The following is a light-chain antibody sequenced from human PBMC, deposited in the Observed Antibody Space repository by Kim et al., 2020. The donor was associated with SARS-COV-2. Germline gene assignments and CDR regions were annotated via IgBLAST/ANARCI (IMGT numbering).Light chain of an antibody. CDR2: AAS. CDR3: QQYNSWPPCT. V-gene: IGKV3-15*01. J-gene: IGKJ1*01. CDR1: QSVSSN. Sequence: EIVITQSPATLSVSPGERATLSCRARQSVSSNLAWYQQKPGQGPRLLLYAASTRGTGVPARFSGSGSGTEFTLTISSLQSEDFAAYYFQQYNSWPPCTFGQGTKVDIK.